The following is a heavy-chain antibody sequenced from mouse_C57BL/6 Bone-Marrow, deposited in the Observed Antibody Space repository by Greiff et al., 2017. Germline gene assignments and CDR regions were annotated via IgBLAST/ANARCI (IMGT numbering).Heavy chain of an antibody. D-gene: IGHD1-1*01. CDR2: IYPRDGST. J-gene: IGHJ4*01. V-gene: IGHV1-85*01. CDR3: ARRGYYYGSSYAMDY. Sequence: VQLQESGPELVKPGASVKLSCKASGYTFTSYDINWVKQRPGQGLEWIGWIYPRDGSTKYNEKFKGKATLTVDTSSSTAYMELHSLTSADPAVYFCARRGYYYGSSYAMDYWGQGTSVTVSS. CDR1: GYTFTSYD.